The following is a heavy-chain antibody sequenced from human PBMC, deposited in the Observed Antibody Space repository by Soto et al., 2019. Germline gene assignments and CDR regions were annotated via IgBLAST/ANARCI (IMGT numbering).Heavy chain of an antibody. V-gene: IGHV3-9*01. D-gene: IGHD3-22*01. Sequence: EVQLVESGGGLVQPGRSLRLSCAISDFTFHDYAMHWVRQAQGKGLEWVSGISWNGGRVGYADSVKGRFTISRDNAGNSLYLQMRTLKPGDTALYYCTRVAPTHVLGYSGWLDPWGQGTLVSVSS. J-gene: IGHJ5*02. CDR3: TRVAPTHVLGYSGWLDP. CDR2: ISWNGGRV. CDR1: DFTFHDYA.